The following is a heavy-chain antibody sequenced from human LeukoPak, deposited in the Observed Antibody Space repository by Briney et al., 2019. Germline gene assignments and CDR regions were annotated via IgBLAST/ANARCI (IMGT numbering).Heavy chain of an antibody. CDR1: GFTFSSYA. CDR3: ARDPDSNWGLAY. CDR2: ISGSGGYT. J-gene: IGHJ4*02. Sequence: GGSLRLSCAASGFTFSSYAMSWVRQAPGKGLDWVSVISGSGGYTYYADSVKGRFTISRDNSKNTLYLQMNSLRAEDTAVYYCARDPDSNWGLAYWGQGTLVTVSS. V-gene: IGHV3-23*01. D-gene: IGHD7-27*01.